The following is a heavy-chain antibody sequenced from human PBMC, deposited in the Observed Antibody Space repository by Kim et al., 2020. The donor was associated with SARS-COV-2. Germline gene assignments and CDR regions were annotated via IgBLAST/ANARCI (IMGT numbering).Heavy chain of an antibody. J-gene: IGHJ4*02. CDR3: AKRGVADGLDY. CDR2: T. Sequence: TYYADSVKGRFAISRDKSKNTLYLQMNSLRAEDTAVYYCAKRGVADGLDYWGQGTLVTVSS. V-gene: IGHV3-23*01. D-gene: IGHD3-3*01.